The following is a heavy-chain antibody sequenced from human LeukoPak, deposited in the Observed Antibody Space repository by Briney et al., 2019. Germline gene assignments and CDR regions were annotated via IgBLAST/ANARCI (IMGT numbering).Heavy chain of an antibody. D-gene: IGHD6-19*01. V-gene: IGHV1-2*02. Sequence: ASVKVSCKASGYTFTGYYMHWVRQAPGQGLEWMGWINPNSGGTNYARKFQGRVTMTRDTSISTAYMELSRLRSDDTAVYYCATPLGGGIAVAGFDYWGQGTLVTVFS. CDR2: INPNSGGT. J-gene: IGHJ4*02. CDR1: GYTFTGYY. CDR3: ATPLGGGIAVAGFDY.